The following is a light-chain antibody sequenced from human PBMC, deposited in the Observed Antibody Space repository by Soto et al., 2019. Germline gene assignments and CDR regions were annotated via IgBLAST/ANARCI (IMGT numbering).Light chain of an antibody. CDR1: RPAVRQY. Sequence: EIVLTQCPDDLPLYPGERISFSCRASRPAVRQYIAWYHQKPGQAPRLLIHDAVSRATGIPDRFSGSDSASGTDFTLFISRLEPEDCGVFYCQQNGRSPTFGPGTKVDSK. CDR2: DAV. J-gene: IGKJ3*01. CDR3: QQNGRSPT. V-gene: IGKV3-20*01.